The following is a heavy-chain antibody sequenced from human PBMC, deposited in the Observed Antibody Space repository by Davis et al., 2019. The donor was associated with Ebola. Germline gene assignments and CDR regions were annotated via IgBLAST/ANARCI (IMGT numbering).Heavy chain of an antibody. CDR2: ISGYNNK. CDR1: GYTFTSYG. V-gene: IGHV1-18*01. J-gene: IGHJ6*02. CDR3: ARTSSSSPYYYYGMDV. D-gene: IGHD6-6*01. Sequence: AASVKVSCKASGYTFTSYGISWVRQAPGQGLQWMGWISGYNNKYYSQKFQGRVTMTTDTSTSTVYMELGSLRSDDTAVYYCARTSSSSPYYYYGMDVWGQGTTVTVSS.